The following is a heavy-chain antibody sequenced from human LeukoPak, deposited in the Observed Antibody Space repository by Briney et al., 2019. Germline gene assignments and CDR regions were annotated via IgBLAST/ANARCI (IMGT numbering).Heavy chain of an antibody. CDR2: ISGSGGST. J-gene: IGHJ4*02. CDR3: AAEKVGATDYFDY. D-gene: IGHD1-26*01. Sequence: GGSLSLSCAASGFTFSSYAMSWVRQAPGKGLEWVSAISGSGGSTYYADSVKGRFTISRDNSKNTLYLQMNSLRAEDTAVYYCAAEKVGATDYFDYWGQGTLVTVSS. V-gene: IGHV3-23*01. CDR1: GFTFSSYA.